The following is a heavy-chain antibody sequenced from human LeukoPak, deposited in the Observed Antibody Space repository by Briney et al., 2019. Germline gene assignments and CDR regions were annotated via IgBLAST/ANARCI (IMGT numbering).Heavy chain of an antibody. CDR3: ARHVPSSDYYDSSGYYQAEYYFDY. V-gene: IGHV3-21*01. CDR1: GFTFSSYS. J-gene: IGHJ4*02. Sequence: GGSLRLSCAASGFTFSSYSMNWVRQAPGKGLEWVSSISSSSSYIYYADSVKGRFTISRDNAKNSLYLQMNSLRAEDTAVYYCARHVPSSDYYDSSGYYQAEYYFDYWGQGTLVTVSS. D-gene: IGHD3-22*01. CDR2: ISSSSSYI.